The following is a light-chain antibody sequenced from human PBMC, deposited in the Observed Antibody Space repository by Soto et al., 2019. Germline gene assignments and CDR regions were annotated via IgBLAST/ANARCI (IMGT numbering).Light chain of an antibody. CDR1: QSVGSSY. V-gene: IGKV3-20*01. J-gene: IGKJ1*01. Sequence: EIVLTQSPGTLSLSPGERATLSCRASQSVGSSYVGWYQHKPGQVPRLVIYGASSRATGIADRFSGSGPGTDFTLTISRLEPEDFAVYYCQHFGSSRTFGQGTKVEIK. CDR3: QHFGSSRT. CDR2: GAS.